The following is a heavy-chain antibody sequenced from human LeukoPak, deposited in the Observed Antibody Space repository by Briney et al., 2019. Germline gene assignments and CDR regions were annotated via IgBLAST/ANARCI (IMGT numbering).Heavy chain of an antibody. CDR1: GGSFSGYY. CDR2: IYYSGST. V-gene: IGHV4-34*01. CDR3: ARASSGITNNYYYYYYMDV. Sequence: SETLSLTCAVYGGSFSGYYWSWIRQPPGKGLEWIGSIYYSGSTDYNPSLKSRVTIAVDTSKNQFSLKLSSVTAADTAVYHCARASSGITNNYYYYYYMDVWGKGTTVTISS. D-gene: IGHD3-22*01. J-gene: IGHJ6*03.